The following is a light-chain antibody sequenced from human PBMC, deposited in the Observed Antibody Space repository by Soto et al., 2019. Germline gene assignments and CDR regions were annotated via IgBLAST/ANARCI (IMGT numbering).Light chain of an antibody. CDR1: QSISNN. Sequence: IVMTHSPATLALSPGAKATLSCRASQSISNNFAWFQQKPGQVPRLLIYGASNRATGVSARFSGSGSGTEFTLTISSLQSEDFAVYYCQQLTDWPPQWTFGQGTKVDIK. V-gene: IGKV3-15*01. CDR2: GAS. CDR3: QQLTDWPPQWT. J-gene: IGKJ1*01.